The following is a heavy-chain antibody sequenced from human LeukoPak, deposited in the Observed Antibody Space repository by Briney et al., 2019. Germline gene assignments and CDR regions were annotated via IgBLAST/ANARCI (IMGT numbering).Heavy chain of an antibody. Sequence: GGSLRLSCAASGFTVSSNSMSWVRQAPGKGLEWVSVIYSGGSTYYADSVKGRFTISRDNSKNTLYLQVNNLSAEDTAMYYCASSYWGYSDYWGQGTLVTVSS. CDR3: ASSYWGYSDY. V-gene: IGHV3-66*01. D-gene: IGHD7-27*01. J-gene: IGHJ4*02. CDR2: IYSGGST. CDR1: GFTVSSNS.